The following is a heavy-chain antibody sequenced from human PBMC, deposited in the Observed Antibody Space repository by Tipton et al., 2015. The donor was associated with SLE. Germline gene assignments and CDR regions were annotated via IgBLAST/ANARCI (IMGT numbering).Heavy chain of an antibody. J-gene: IGHJ4*02. CDR3: ARHVGGFWSGSSFDD. CDR1: GFAFGDYY. V-gene: IGHV3-11*01. Sequence: SLRLSCAASGFAFGDYYMSWIRQAPGKGLEWVSSISPRCVTIYYADSVKGRFTITRDNAKKSLYLQMNGLRAEDTAVYYCARHVGGFWSGSSFDDWGQGTLVTVSS. D-gene: IGHD3-3*01. CDR2: ISPRCVTI.